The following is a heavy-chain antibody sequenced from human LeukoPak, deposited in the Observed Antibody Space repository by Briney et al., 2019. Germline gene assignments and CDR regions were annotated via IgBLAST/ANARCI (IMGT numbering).Heavy chain of an antibody. CDR1: GYTFTSYD. CDR2: MNPNSGNT. J-gene: IGHJ5*02. D-gene: IGHD2-8*01. Sequence: ASVKVSCKASGYTFTSYDINWVRQATGQGLEWMGWMNPNSGNTGYAQKFQGRVTMTRNTSISTAYMELSSLRSEDTAVYYCAEGKTCTNGVCYTSGWFDPWGQGTLVTVSS. V-gene: IGHV1-8*01. CDR3: AEGKTCTNGVCYTSGWFDP.